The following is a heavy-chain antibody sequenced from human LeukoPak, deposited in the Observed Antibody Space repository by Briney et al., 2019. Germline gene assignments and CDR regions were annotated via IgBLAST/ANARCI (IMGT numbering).Heavy chain of an antibody. V-gene: IGHV3-23*01. D-gene: IGHD6-19*01. CDR2: ISGSGGSA. CDR1: GFTFRSSE. Sequence: GGSLRLSCAASGFTFRSSEMSWLRQAPAKGLAEVSAISGSGGSAYYADSVKGRFTISRDNSRNSLSLQMNSLRAEDTALYYCAKTGYSSGWYRIWDYWGQGTLVTVSS. J-gene: IGHJ4*02. CDR3: AKTGYSSGWYRIWDY.